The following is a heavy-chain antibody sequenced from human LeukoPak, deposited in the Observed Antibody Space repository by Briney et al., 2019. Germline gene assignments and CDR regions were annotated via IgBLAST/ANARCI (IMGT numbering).Heavy chain of an antibody. Sequence: ASVKVSCKASGGTFSSYDINWVRQATGQGLEWMGWISAYNGNTNYAQKLQGRVTMTTDTSTSTAYVELRSLRSDDTAVYYCARGANRGSGYYYSSEYFQHWGQGTLVTVSS. CDR3: ARGANRGSGYYYSSEYFQH. CDR1: GGTFSSYD. D-gene: IGHD3-22*01. J-gene: IGHJ1*01. V-gene: IGHV1-18*01. CDR2: ISAYNGNT.